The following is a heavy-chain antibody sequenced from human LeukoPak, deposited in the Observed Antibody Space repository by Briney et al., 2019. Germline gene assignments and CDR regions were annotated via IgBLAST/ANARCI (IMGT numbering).Heavy chain of an antibody. CDR1: GFTFSSYW. D-gene: IGHD2-21*02. CDR2: INSDGSNT. J-gene: IGHJ4*02. V-gene: IGHV3-74*01. Sequence: SGGSLRLSCAASGFTFSSYWMHWVRQVPGKGLVWVSRINSDGSNTSYADSVKGRFTISRDNAKNTLYLQMNSLRAEDTAVYYCAKLHNGGDGGGYWGQGTLVTVSS. CDR3: AKLHNGGDGGGY.